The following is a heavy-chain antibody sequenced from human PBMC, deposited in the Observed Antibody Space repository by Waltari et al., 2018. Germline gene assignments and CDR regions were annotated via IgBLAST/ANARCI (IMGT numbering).Heavy chain of an antibody. D-gene: IGHD6-13*01. Sequence: QLQLQESGPGLVKPSETLSLTCTVSGGSLSSSRYYWGWIRQPPGKGLEWIGSIYYSGSTYYNPSLKSRVTISVDTSKNQFSLKLSSVTAADTAVYYFARGRQQLSYYYYGMDVWGQGTTVTVSS. CDR2: IYYSGST. CDR1: GGSLSSSRYY. CDR3: ARGRQQLSYYYYGMDV. V-gene: IGHV4-39*07. J-gene: IGHJ6*02.